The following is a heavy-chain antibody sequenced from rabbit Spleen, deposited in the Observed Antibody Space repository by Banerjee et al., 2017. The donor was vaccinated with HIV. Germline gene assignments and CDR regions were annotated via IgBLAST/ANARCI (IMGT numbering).Heavy chain of an antibody. Sequence: QEQLVESGGGLVQPGGSLKLSCKASGFDFSSYGVSWVRQAPGKGLEWIGYIDPIFGSTYYASWVNGRFTISRHNAQNTLYLQLNSLTDADTATYFCARGVGGDYIWAFDLWGPGTLVTVS. CDR1: GFDFSSYG. V-gene: IGHV1S47*01. D-gene: IGHD1-1*01. J-gene: IGHJ4*01. CDR2: IDPIFGST. CDR3: ARGVGGDYIWAFDL.